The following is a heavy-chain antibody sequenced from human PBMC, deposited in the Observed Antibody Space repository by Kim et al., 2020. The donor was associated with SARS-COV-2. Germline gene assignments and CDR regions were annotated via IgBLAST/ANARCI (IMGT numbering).Heavy chain of an antibody. CDR3: ARAVAGNYYYYGMDV. Sequence: SETLSLTCTVSGGSISSYYWSWIRQPPGKGLEWIGYIYYSGNTNYNPSLKSRVTISVDTSKNQFSLKLSSVTAADTAVYYCARAVAGNYYYYGMDVWGQGTTVTVS. D-gene: IGHD6-19*01. CDR1: GGSISSYY. V-gene: IGHV4-59*08. J-gene: IGHJ6*02. CDR2: IYYSGNT.